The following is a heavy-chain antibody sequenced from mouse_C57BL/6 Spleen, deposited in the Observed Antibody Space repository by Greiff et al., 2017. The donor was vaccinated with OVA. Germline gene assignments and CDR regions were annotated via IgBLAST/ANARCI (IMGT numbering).Heavy chain of an antibody. CDR2: ISSGGSYT. CDR1: GFTFSSYG. CDR3: ARHGPGAMDY. J-gene: IGHJ4*01. V-gene: IGHV5-6*01. Sequence: DVQLVESGGDLVKPGGSLKLSCAASGFTFSSYGMSWVRQTPDKRLEWVATISSGGSYTYYPDSVKGRFTISRDNAKNTLYLQMSSLKSEDTAMYYCARHGPGAMDYWGQGTSVTVSS.